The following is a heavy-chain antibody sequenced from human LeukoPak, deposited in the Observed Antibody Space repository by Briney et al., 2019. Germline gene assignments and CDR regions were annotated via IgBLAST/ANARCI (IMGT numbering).Heavy chain of an antibody. J-gene: IGHJ5*02. CDR2: ISGSGDST. CDR1: GFTFSSYA. Sequence: GGSLRLSCAASGFTFSSYAMSCVRQGPGKGLEWVSGISGSGDSTYYADSVKGRFTISRDNSKNTLYLQMNSLRAEDTAVYYCAKNLDSSTWYRFDPWGQGTLVTVSS. D-gene: IGHD6-13*01. CDR3: AKNLDSSTWYRFDP. V-gene: IGHV3-23*01.